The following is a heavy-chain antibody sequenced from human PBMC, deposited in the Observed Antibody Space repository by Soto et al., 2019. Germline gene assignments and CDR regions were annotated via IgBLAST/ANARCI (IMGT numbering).Heavy chain of an antibody. CDR3: THSIDTTMALDF. CDR1: GFSLSTTGVG. D-gene: IGHD5-18*01. J-gene: IGHJ4*02. V-gene: IGHV2-5*02. Sequence: QITLKESGPTLVKPTQTLTLTCTFSGFSLSTTGVGVGWVRQPPGKALEWLALIYWDDDRRYSPSLKSRLTIXKXLSKNQVVLTMTNMDPVDTATYYCTHSIDTTMALDFWGQGTLVTVSS. CDR2: IYWDDDR.